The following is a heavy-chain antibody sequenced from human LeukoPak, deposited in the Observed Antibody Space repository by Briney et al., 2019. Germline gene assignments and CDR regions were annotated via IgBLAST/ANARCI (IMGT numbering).Heavy chain of an antibody. CDR2: INPNSGGT. Sequence: GASVKVSCKASGYIFTDYYMHWVRQAPGQGLEWMGWINPNSGGTKFAQKFQGRVTMTRDTSISTAYMELSSLTSDDTAVYYCARCSGYYNHANDYWGQGTLVTVSS. CDR1: GYIFTDYY. CDR3: ARCSGYYNHANDY. J-gene: IGHJ4*02. V-gene: IGHV1-2*02. D-gene: IGHD3-22*01.